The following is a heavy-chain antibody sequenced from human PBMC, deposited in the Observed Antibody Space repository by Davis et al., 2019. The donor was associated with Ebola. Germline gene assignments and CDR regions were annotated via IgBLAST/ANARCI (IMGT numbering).Heavy chain of an antibody. J-gene: IGHJ4*02. CDR2: IRSKANSYAT. D-gene: IGHD4-23*01. CDR1: GFTFSGSA. V-gene: IGHV3-73*01. Sequence: GESLKISCAASGFTFSGSAMHWVRQASGKGLEWVGRIRSKANSYATAYAASVKGRFTISRDDSKSTAYLQMNSLKTEDTAVYYCTTAVTDDDYWGQGTLVTVSS. CDR3: TTAVTDDDY.